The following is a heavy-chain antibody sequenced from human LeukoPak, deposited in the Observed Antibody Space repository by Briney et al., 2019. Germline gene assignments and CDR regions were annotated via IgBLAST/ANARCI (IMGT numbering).Heavy chain of an antibody. CDR3: ASGSGSYSGVDY. CDR2: ISGSGGST. V-gene: IGHV3-23*01. Sequence: GGSLRLSCTASGFTFSSHAMTWVRQAPGKGLEWVSLISGSGGSTHYADSVKGRFTSSRDNSKNTLYLQMNSLRAEDTAVYYCASGSGSYSGVDYWGQGTLVTVSS. J-gene: IGHJ4*02. CDR1: GFTFSSHA. D-gene: IGHD1-26*01.